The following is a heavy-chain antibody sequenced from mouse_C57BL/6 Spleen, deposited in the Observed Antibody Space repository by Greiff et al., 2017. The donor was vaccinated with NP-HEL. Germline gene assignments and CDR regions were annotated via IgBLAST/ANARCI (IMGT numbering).Heavy chain of an antibody. J-gene: IGHJ2*01. CDR2: INPNNGGT. CDR3: ARSEQLRLRGYFDY. CDR1: GYTFTDYN. V-gene: IGHV1-18*01. Sequence: EVKLVESGPELVKPGASVKIPCKASGYTFTDYNMDWVKQSHGKSLEWIGDINPNNGGTIYNQKFTGKATLTVDKSSSTAYMELRSLTSEDTAVYYCARSEQLRLRGYFDYWGQGTTLTVSS. D-gene: IGHD3-2*02.